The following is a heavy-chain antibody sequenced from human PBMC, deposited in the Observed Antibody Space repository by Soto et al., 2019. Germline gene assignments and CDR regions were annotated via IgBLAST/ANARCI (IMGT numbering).Heavy chain of an antibody. CDR2: IYYSGST. CDR3: ARVHSSGWIFDY. Sequence: SETLSLTCTVSGGSISSGCYYWSWIRQHPGKGLEWIGYIYYSGSTYYNPSLKSRVTISVDTSKNQFSLKLSSVTAADTAVYYCARVHSSGWIFDYWGQGTLVTVSS. D-gene: IGHD6-19*01. J-gene: IGHJ4*02. V-gene: IGHV4-31*03. CDR1: GGSISSGCYY.